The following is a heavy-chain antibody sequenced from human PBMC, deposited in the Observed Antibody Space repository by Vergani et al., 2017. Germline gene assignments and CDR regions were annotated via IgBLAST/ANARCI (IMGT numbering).Heavy chain of an antibody. Sequence: EVQLVESGGGLVQPGRSLRLSCAASGFTFDDYAMHWVRQAPGKGLEWVSGISWNSGSIGYADSVKGRFTISRDNSKNTLYLQMNSLRAEDTAVYYCAKDRWGSGYYQHYWGQGTLVTVSS. CDR3: AKDRWGSGYYQHY. CDR2: ISWNSGSI. D-gene: IGHD3-22*01. CDR1: GFTFDDYA. V-gene: IGHV3-9*01. J-gene: IGHJ4*02.